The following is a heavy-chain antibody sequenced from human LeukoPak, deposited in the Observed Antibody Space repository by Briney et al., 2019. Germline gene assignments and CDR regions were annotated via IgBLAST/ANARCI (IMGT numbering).Heavy chain of an antibody. J-gene: IGHJ4*02. CDR2: IRFDGTTK. CDR3: AKELGLRDGIDY. V-gene: IGHV3-30*02. D-gene: IGHD1-7*01. CDR1: GFTFSSSG. Sequence: GGSLRLSCAASGFTFSSSGMHWVRQAPGRGLEWVAFIRFDGTTKYYAQSVRGRFTISRDNSKNTLYLQMNSLRAEDTAVYYCAKELGLRDGIDYWGQGTLVTVSS.